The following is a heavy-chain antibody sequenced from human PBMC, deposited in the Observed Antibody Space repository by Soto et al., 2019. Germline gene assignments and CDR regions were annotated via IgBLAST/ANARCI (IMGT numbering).Heavy chain of an antibody. CDR2: IYPSDSDT. Sequence: GESLKISCKISGYNFAIYWIGWVRQMPGKGLEWMAIIYPSDSDTTYSPAFQGQVTISADKSISTAYLQWSSLKASDTAMYYCARRSFGTFDYWVQGTLVTVSS. CDR3: ARRSFGTFDY. V-gene: IGHV5-51*01. D-gene: IGHD3-3*01. J-gene: IGHJ4*02. CDR1: GYNFAIYW.